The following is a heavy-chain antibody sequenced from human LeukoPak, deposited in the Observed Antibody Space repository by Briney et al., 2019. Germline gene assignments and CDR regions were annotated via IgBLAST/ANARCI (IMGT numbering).Heavy chain of an antibody. D-gene: IGHD3-9*01. CDR2: ISAYNGNT. Sequence: ASVKVSCKASGYTFTSYGISWVRQAPGQGLEWMGWISAYNGNTNYAQKLQGRVTMTTDTSTSTAYMELRSLRSDDTAVYYCAREQYYDILTGYSDYYCYYGMDVWGQGTTVTVSS. CDR1: GYTFTSYG. CDR3: AREQYYDILTGYSDYYCYYGMDV. J-gene: IGHJ6*02. V-gene: IGHV1-18*01.